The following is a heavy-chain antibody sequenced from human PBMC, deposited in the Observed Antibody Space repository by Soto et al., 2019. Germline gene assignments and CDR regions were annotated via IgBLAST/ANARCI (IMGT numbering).Heavy chain of an antibody. CDR1: GFTFSSYA. Sequence: GGSLRLSCAASGFTFSSYAMHWVRQAPGKGLEWVAVISYDGSNKYYADSVKGRFTISRDNSKNTLYLQMNSLRAEDTAVYYCARDPHLGYGMDVWGQGTTVTVSS. CDR3: ARDPHLGYGMDV. V-gene: IGHV3-30-3*01. J-gene: IGHJ6*02. CDR2: ISYDGSNK.